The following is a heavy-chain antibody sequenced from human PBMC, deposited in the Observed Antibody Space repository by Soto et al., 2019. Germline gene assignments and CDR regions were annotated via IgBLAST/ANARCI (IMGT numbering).Heavy chain of an antibody. CDR2: ISGSGGST. D-gene: IGHD2-21*01. J-gene: IGHJ3*02. V-gene: IGHV3-23*01. CDR3: AKAGGGIEMLLDAFDI. Sequence: GGSLRLSCAASGFTFSSYAMSWVRQAPGKGLEWVSAISGSGGSTYYADSVKGRFTISRDNSKNTLYLQMNSLRAEDTAVYYCAKAGGGIEMLLDAFDIWGQGTMVTVSS. CDR1: GFTFSSYA.